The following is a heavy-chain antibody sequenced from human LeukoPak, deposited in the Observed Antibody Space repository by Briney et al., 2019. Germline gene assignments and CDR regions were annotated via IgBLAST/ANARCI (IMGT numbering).Heavy chain of an antibody. Sequence: PGGSLRLSCAASGFTFSSYSMNWVRQAPGKGLEWVSSISSSSSYIYYADSVKGRITISTDNATNSLYLQMNSLRAEDTAVYYCAREQTANWGWMDFDYWGQGTLVTVSS. D-gene: IGHD7-27*01. J-gene: IGHJ4*02. CDR1: GFTFSSYS. CDR3: AREQTANWGWMDFDY. V-gene: IGHV3-21*01. CDR2: ISSSSSYI.